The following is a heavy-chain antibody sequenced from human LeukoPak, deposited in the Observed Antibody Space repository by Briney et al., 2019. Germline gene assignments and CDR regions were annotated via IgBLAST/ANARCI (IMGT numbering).Heavy chain of an antibody. V-gene: IGHV3-7*01. D-gene: IGHD6-19*01. CDR2: IKQDGSEK. J-gene: IGHJ5*02. CDR3: AREMVMAVAGISWFDP. CDR1: GFTFSSYW. Sequence: GGSLRLSCAASGFTFSSYWMSWVRQAPGKGLEWVANIKQDGSEKYYVDSVKGRFTISRDNAKNSLSLQMNSLRAEDTAVYYCAREMVMAVAGISWFDPWGQGTLVTVSS.